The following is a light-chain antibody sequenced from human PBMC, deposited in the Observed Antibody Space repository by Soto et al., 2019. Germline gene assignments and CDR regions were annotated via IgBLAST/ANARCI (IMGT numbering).Light chain of an antibody. V-gene: IGKV3-20*01. CDR1: QSVGSNF. J-gene: IGKJ1*01. CDR2: GAS. Sequence: EIVLTQSPGTLSLSPGERSTLSCRASQSVGSNFLTLYQQKPGQAPRLLIYGASSRATGIPDRFSGSGSGTDFTLTISRLEPADFAVYYCQRYGSSRPWTFGQGTKVDIK. CDR3: QRYGSSRPWT.